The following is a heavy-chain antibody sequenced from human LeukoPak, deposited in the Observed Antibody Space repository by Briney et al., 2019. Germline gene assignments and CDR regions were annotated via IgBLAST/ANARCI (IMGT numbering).Heavy chain of an antibody. Sequence: GESLKISCKASGYNFATYWIGWVRQMPGKGLEWMGIIYPSDSDTRYSPSFQGQVTISADKSISTAYPQWGSLRASDTAIYYCARTGSRYCQDYWGQGTLVTVSS. CDR3: ARTGSRYCQDY. CDR1: GYNFATYW. CDR2: IYPSDSDT. J-gene: IGHJ4*02. V-gene: IGHV5-51*01. D-gene: IGHD2-15*01.